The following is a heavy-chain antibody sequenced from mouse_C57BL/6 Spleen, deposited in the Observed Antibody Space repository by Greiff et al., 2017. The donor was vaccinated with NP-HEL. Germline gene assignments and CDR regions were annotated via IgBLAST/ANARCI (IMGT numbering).Heavy chain of an antibody. J-gene: IGHJ2*01. CDR2: ISSGGGYT. V-gene: IGHV5-6*01. CDR3: ARHSGTDYFDY. Sequence: EVKLMESGGDLVKPGGSLKLSCAASGFTFSSYGMSWVRQTPDKRLEWVATISSGGGYTYYPDSVKGRFTISRDNAKNTLYLQMSSLKSEDTAMYYCARHSGTDYFDYWGQGTTLTVSS. CDR1: GFTFSSYG. D-gene: IGHD3-3*01.